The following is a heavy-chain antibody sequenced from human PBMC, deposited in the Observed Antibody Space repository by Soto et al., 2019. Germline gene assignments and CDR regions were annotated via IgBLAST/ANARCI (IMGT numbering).Heavy chain of an antibody. CDR2: ISTDGTTR. D-gene: IGHD1-26*01. Sequence: GGSLRLSCAASGFSFSQFWMHWVRQTPGKGLVWVSRISTDGTTRTYADSVKGRFTISRDNATNTLYLQMNSLRADDTAVYYCGRGRKIGIVGATPLDYWGQGTLVTVSS. CDR3: GRGRKIGIVGATPLDY. V-gene: IGHV3-74*01. CDR1: GFSFSQFW. J-gene: IGHJ4*02.